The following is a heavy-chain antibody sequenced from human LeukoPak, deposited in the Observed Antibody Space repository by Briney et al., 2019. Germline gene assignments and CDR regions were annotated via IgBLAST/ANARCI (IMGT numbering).Heavy chain of an antibody. CDR3: ARGSGRGDIVVVREEYGMDV. Sequence: SSVKESCKATGGTYSSYAISWVRQPRGQEREWMGRIIPILGIANYAQKFQGRVTIPAHKSPKTAYMARNSLRSKDRAVYYCARGSGRGDIVVVREEYGMDVWGQGTTVTVSS. V-gene: IGHV1-69*04. CDR2: IIPILGIA. D-gene: IGHD2-2*01. CDR1: GGTYSSYA. J-gene: IGHJ6*02.